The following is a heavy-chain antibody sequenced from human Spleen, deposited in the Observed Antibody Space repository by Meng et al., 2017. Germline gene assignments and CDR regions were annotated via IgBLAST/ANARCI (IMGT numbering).Heavy chain of an antibody. D-gene: IGHD5-12*01. Sequence: QMGQAGAEVKNPAASVKVSCKPSGYTFTAYWLHWVRQAPGQGLEWMGWINTYNGHTNYADKLQGRVTMTTDTSTATAYMELRSLRSDDTAIYYCARRHSGYDPWGQGTLVTVSS. V-gene: IGHV1-18*04. CDR2: INTYNGHT. CDR1: GYTFTAYW. CDR3: ARRHSGYDP. J-gene: IGHJ5*02.